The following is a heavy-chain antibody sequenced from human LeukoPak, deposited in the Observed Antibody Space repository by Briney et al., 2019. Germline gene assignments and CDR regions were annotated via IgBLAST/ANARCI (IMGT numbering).Heavy chain of an antibody. Sequence: ASVKVSCKASGYTFISYYIHWVRQAPGQGLEWMGIINPSGGSTSYAQKFQGGVTITADESTSTAYMELSSLRSEDTAVYYCAREPSGYCSGGSCQDWFDPWGQGTLVTVSS. D-gene: IGHD2-15*01. CDR1: GYTFISYY. CDR3: AREPSGYCSGGSCQDWFDP. J-gene: IGHJ5*02. V-gene: IGHV1-46*01. CDR2: INPSGGST.